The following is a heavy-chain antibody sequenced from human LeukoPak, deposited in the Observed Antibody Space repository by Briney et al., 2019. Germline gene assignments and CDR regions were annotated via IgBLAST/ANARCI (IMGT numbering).Heavy chain of an antibody. V-gene: IGHV3-48*03. Sequence: GGSLRLSCAASGFDLNTYEMNWVRQAPGKGLEWIAVITISGHTKNYADSVKGRFTISRDNAGTSLYLQMSSLRVEDTGVYYCARGDPHADLWGQGTLVTVSS. J-gene: IGHJ5*02. CDR3: ARGDPHADL. CDR1: GFDLNTYE. CDR2: ITISGHTK.